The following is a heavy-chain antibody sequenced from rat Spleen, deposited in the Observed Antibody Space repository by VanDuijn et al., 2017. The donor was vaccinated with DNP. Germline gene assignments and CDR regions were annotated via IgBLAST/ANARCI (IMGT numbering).Heavy chain of an antibody. V-gene: IGHV5-22*01. D-gene: IGHD1-11*01. CDR3: ARHPLYGGYMYFDS. J-gene: IGHJ2*01. Sequence: EVQLVESGGGLVQPGRSLKLSCAASGFTFSDYYMAWVRQVPGKGLEWVASIRYAGDNKEYGDSGKGRFTISRDNGKNSLYLHMDSLKSEDTATYYCARHPLYGGYMYFDSWGQGVMVTVSS. CDR1: GFTFSDYY. CDR2: IRYAGDNK.